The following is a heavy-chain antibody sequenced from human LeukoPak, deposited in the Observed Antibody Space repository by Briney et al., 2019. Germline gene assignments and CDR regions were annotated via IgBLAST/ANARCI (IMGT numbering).Heavy chain of an antibody. Sequence: MPSETLSLTCTVSGGSISSSSYYWGWIRQPPGKGLEWIGSIYYSGSTYYNPSLKSRVTISVDTSKNQFSLKLSSVTAADTAVYYCASFSIAVAGIDALFDYWGQGTLVTVSS. J-gene: IGHJ4*02. V-gene: IGHV4-39*01. CDR3: ASFSIAVAGIDALFDY. D-gene: IGHD6-19*01. CDR1: GGSISSSSYY. CDR2: IYYSGST.